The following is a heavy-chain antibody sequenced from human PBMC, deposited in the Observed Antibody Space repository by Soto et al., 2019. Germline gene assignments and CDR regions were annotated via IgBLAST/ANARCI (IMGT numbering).Heavy chain of an antibody. CDR3: VRYYLLTGFDT. CDR2: VYYSGTT. V-gene: IGHV4-59*01. J-gene: IGHJ5*02. Sequence: PSETLSLTCTVSNGSISTYYWTWVRQPPGKGLEWIGYVYYSGTTNYNPSLKSRVGMSIDTSKNQFSLELKSVTAADTATYYCVRYYLLTGFDTWGQGTLVTVSS. CDR1: NGSISTYY. D-gene: IGHD3-9*01.